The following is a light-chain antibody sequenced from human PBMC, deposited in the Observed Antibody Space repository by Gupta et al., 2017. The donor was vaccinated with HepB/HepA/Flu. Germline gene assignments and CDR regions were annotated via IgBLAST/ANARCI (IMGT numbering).Light chain of an antibody. CDR2: GDN. J-gene: IGLJ2*01. V-gene: IGLV1-40*01. CDR3: QSYDSSLSGSVV. CDR1: SSHIGASYA. Sequence: QSVLTQPPSVSGAPVQPVTISCTGRSSHIGASYAVHWYQQLPGTAPKLLIYGDNNRPSGVPDRFSGSKSGTSASLAITGLQAEDEADYYCQSYDSSLSGSVVFGGGTKLTVL.